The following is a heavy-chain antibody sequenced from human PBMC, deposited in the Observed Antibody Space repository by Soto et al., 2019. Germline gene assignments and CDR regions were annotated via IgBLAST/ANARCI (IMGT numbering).Heavy chain of an antibody. CDR2: IYHSGST. Sequence: SETLFLTCAVSGGSISSSNWWSWVRQPPGKGLEWIGEIYHSGSTIYNPSLKSRVTISLDESKNQFSMRLTPVTAADAAVYFCARQMRGPIPYFGWLSPLTSWGQGTQVTVSS. J-gene: IGHJ5*02. V-gene: IGHV4-4*02. D-gene: IGHD3-9*01. CDR3: ARQMRGPIPYFGWLSPLTS. CDR1: GGSISSSNW.